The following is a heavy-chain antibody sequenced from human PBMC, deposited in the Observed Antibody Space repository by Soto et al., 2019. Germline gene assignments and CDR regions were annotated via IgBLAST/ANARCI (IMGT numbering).Heavy chain of an antibody. CDR1: GGTFSSYA. J-gene: IGHJ4*02. CDR3: ARDVIAAAGTAG. D-gene: IGHD6-13*01. Sequence: QVQLVQSGAEVKKPGSSVKVSCKASGGTFSSYAISWVRQAPGQGLEWMGGIIPIFGTANYAQKFQGRVTITADEATSTAYRELSSRRSEDTAVYYCARDVIAAAGTAGWGQGTLVTVSS. V-gene: IGHV1-69*12. CDR2: IIPIFGTA.